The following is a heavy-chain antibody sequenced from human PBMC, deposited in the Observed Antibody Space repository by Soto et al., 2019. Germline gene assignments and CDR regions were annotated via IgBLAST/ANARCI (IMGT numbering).Heavy chain of an antibody. CDR2: TYYRSKWYN. Sequence: SPTLSLTCAISGDSVSSNSAAWNWIRQSPSRGLEWLGRTYYRSKWYNDYAVSVKSRITINPDTSKNQFSLQLNSVTPEDTAVYYCAREDHYDILTGYYPHNAFDIWGQGTMVTVSS. V-gene: IGHV6-1*01. J-gene: IGHJ3*02. D-gene: IGHD3-9*01. CDR3: AREDHYDILTGYYPHNAFDI. CDR1: GDSVSSNSAA.